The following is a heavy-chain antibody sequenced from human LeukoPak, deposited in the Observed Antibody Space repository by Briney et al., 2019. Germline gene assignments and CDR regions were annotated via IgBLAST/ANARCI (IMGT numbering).Heavy chain of an antibody. V-gene: IGHV3-30-3*01. D-gene: IGHD7-27*01. Sequence: GGSLRLSCAASGFTFSSYAMHWVRQAPGKGLEWVAVISYDGSNKYYADSVKGRFTISRDNSKNTLYLQMNSLRAEDTAVYYCARDHLSKTGAFDYWGQGTLVTVSS. CDR1: GFTFSSYA. CDR3: ARDHLSKTGAFDY. J-gene: IGHJ4*02. CDR2: ISYDGSNK.